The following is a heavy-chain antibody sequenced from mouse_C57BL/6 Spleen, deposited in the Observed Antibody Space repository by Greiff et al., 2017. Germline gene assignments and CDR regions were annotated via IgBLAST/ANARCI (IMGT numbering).Heavy chain of an antibody. CDR3: ARGRRAMDY. Sequence: QVQLKQPGAELVKPGASVKLSCKASGYTFTSYWMQWVKQRPGQGLEWIGEIDPSDSYTNYNQKFKGKATLTVDTSSSTAYMQLSSLTSEDSAVYYCARGRRAMDYWGQGTSVTVSS. J-gene: IGHJ4*01. CDR1: GYTFTSYW. V-gene: IGHV1-50*01. CDR2: IDPSDSYT.